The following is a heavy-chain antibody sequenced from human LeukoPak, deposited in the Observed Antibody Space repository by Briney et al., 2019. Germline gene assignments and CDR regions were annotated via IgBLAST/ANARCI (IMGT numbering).Heavy chain of an antibody. CDR3: ARERVQLLLTGYYMDV. Sequence: GGSLRLSCAASGFTFSSYSMNWVRQAPGKGPEWVSSISSSSSYIYYADSVKGRFTISRDNSKNTLYLQMNSLRAEDTAVYYCARERVQLLLTGYYMDVWGKGTTVTVSS. CDR1: GFTFSSYS. V-gene: IGHV3-21*01. CDR2: ISSSSSYI. D-gene: IGHD2-2*01. J-gene: IGHJ6*03.